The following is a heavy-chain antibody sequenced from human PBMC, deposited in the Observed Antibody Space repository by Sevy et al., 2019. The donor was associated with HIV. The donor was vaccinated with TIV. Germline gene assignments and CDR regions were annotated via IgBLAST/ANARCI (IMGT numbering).Heavy chain of an antibody. Sequence: ASVKVSCKVSGYTLTKLSMHWVRQAPGKGLEWMGSFDPEDGERIYAQNFQGRVTMSEDTSTDTAYMDLSSLRSDDTDVYSCAATREYYYGNSGYFDYWGQGTLVTASS. CDR2: FDPEDGER. CDR3: AATREYYYGNSGYFDY. V-gene: IGHV1-24*01. D-gene: IGHD3-22*01. J-gene: IGHJ4*02. CDR1: GYTLTKLS.